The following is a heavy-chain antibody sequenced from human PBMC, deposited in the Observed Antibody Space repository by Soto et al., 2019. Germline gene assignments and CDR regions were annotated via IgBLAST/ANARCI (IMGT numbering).Heavy chain of an antibody. CDR3: AKDCPGFYDTCGRGY. J-gene: IGHJ4*02. Sequence: PGGSLRLSCAASGFTFSTYAMSWVRQAPGKGLEWVSAISSGGTSTYYADSVKGRFTISRDNSKNTLFLQMISLRAEDTAIYYCAKDCPGFYDTCGRGYWGQGTLVTVSS. D-gene: IGHD3-22*01. CDR1: GFTFSTYA. V-gene: IGHV3-23*01. CDR2: ISSGGTST.